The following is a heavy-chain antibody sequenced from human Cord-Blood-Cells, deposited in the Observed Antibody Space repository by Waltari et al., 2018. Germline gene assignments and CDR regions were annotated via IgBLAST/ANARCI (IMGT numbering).Heavy chain of an antibody. CDR3: AKDTGYGLYWYFDL. CDR1: GFTFDDYA. CDR2: ISWNSGSI. V-gene: IGHV3-9*01. Sequence: EVQLVESGGGLVQPGRSLRLSCAASGFTFDDYAMHCVRQAPGKGLEWVSGISWNSGSIGYADSVKGRFTISRDNAKNSLYLQMNSLRAEDTALYYCAKDTGYGLYWYFDLWGRGTLVTVSS. D-gene: IGHD5-12*01. J-gene: IGHJ2*01.